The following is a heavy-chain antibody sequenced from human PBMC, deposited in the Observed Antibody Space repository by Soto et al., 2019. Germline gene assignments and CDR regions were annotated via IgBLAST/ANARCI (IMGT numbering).Heavy chain of an antibody. CDR1: GFTFSSYS. V-gene: IGHV3-21*01. J-gene: IGHJ3*02. CDR3: ARATVTTGRIGDFDM. CDR2: ITSSSSYI. D-gene: IGHD4-17*01. Sequence: EVQLVESGGGLVKPGGSLRLSCAASGFTFSSYSMNWVRQAPGKGLEWVSSITSSSSYINYADSVKGRFTISRDNAKNSLHLQTNSLRAEDTAVYYCARATVTTGRIGDFDMWGQGTMVTVSS.